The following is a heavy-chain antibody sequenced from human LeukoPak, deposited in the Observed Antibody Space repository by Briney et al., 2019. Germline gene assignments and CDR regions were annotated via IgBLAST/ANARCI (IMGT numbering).Heavy chain of an antibody. Sequence: GGSLRLSCAASGFTFSSYAMSWVRQAPGKGLEWVSAISGSGGSTYYADSVKGRFTISRDNSKNTLYLQMNSLRAEDTAVYYCARAGRTGIAVAVDAFDIWGQGTMVTVSS. J-gene: IGHJ3*02. CDR1: GFTFSSYA. CDR2: ISGSGGST. V-gene: IGHV3-23*01. D-gene: IGHD6-19*01. CDR3: ARAGRTGIAVAVDAFDI.